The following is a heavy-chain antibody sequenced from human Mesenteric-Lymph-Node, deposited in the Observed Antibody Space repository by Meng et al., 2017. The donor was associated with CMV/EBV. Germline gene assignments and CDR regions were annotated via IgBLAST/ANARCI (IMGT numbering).Heavy chain of an antibody. CDR3: ARDEYCASTSCSNWFDP. J-gene: IGHJ5*02. CDR2: IFFSGT. V-gene: IGHV4-61*01. CDR1: SVSSHPYY. D-gene: IGHD2-2*01. Sequence: SVSSHPYYSNCIPQPPGKGLEWIGYIFFSGTNYNPSLSSPVTISIDRSKNQFSLKMRSVTAAATAVYYCARDEYCASTSCSNWFDPWGQGTLVTVSS.